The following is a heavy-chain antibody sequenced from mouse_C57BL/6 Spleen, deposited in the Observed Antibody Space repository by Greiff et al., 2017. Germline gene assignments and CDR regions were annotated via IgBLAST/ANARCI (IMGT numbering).Heavy chain of an antibody. Sequence: QVQLQQSGAELARPGASVKMSCKASGYTFTSYTMHWVKQRPGQGLEWIGYINPSSGYTKYNQKFKDKATLTADKSSSTAYMQLSILTSEDSAVYYCAREGYDEGYFDYWGQGTTLTVSS. CDR3: AREGYDEGYFDY. J-gene: IGHJ2*01. D-gene: IGHD2-2*01. CDR2: INPSSGYT. CDR1: GYTFTSYT. V-gene: IGHV1-4*01.